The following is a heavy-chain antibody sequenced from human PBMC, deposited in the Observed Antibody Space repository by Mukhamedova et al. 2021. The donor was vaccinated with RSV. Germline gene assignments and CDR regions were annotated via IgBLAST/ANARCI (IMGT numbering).Heavy chain of an antibody. V-gene: IGHV4-4*07. CDR2: LYFTGYT. Sequence: GRLYFTGYTDYNPSLKSRVSMSLDTSKNQFSLNLSSVTAADTAVYYCARDCTIFGMVNDAFDVWGQGTKVTVSS. CDR3: ARDCTIFGMVNDAFDV. D-gene: IGHD3-3*01. J-gene: IGHJ3*01.